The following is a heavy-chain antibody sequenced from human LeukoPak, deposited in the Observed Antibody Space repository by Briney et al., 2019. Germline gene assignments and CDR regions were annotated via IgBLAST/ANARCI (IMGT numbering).Heavy chain of an antibody. CDR1: GGTFSSYA. Sequence: ASVKVSCKASGGTFSSYATSWVRQAPGQGLEWMGRIIPILGTANYAQKFQGRVTITADKSTSTAYMELSSLRSEDTAVYYCARDDYYDSSGYCVYWGQGTLVTVSS. CDR3: ARDDYYDSSGYCVY. D-gene: IGHD3-22*01. J-gene: IGHJ4*02. CDR2: IIPILGTA. V-gene: IGHV1-69*04.